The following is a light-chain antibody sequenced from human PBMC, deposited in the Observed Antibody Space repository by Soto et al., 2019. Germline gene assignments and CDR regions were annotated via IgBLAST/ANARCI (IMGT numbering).Light chain of an antibody. CDR3: SSFTTTSTVL. V-gene: IGLV2-14*01. CDR2: EDS. J-gene: IGLJ2*01. CDR1: SSDVGAYNY. Sequence: SALTQPASVSGSLGQSITISCTGTSSDVGAYNYVSWFQQHPGKAPKVMIFEDSKRPSGVSNRFSGSKSGNMASLTISGLQAEDEGDYYCSSFTTTSTVLLGGGTKLTVL.